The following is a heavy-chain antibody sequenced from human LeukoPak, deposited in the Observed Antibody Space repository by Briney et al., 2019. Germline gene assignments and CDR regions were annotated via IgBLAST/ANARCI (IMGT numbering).Heavy chain of an antibody. CDR2: IFHSGST. V-gene: IGHV4-38-2*01. D-gene: IGHD3-10*01. CDR1: GYSISSGYY. CDR3: ARASGIYGSGSYYLDVLDV. J-gene: IGHJ6*04. Sequence: SETLSLTCAVSGYSISSGYYWGWIRQPPGKGLEWIGSIFHSGSTYYNPSLKSRVNMSVDTSKNHISLKLSSVTAAETAEYDCARASGIYGSGSYYLDVLDVWGKGTTVTVS.